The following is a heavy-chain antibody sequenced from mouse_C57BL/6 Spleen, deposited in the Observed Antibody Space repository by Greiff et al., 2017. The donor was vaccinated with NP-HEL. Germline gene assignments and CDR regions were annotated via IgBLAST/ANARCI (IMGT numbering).Heavy chain of an antibody. CDR1: GYTFTDYN. CDR3: ARFTIPYDSYAMDY. J-gene: IGHJ4*01. V-gene: IGHV1-18*01. D-gene: IGHD2-4*01. CDR2: INPNNGGT. Sequence: EVQLQQSGPELVKPGASVKIPCKASGYTFTDYNMDWVKQSHGKSLEWIGDINPNNGGTIYNQKFKGKATLTVDKSSSTAYMELRSLTSEDTAVYYCARFTIPYDSYAMDYWGQGTSVTVSS.